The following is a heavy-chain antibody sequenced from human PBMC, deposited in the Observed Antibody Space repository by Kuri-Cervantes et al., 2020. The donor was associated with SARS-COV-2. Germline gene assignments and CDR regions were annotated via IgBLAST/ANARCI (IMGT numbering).Heavy chain of an antibody. D-gene: IGHD1-26*01. Sequence: LRLSCTVPGGSISSYYWSWIRQPPGKGLEWFGYIYYSGSTNYNPSLKSRVTVSVDTSKNQFSLKLSSVSAADTAVYYCARVYSGFDYWGQGTLVTVSS. CDR1: GGSISSYY. V-gene: IGHV4-59*12. J-gene: IGHJ4*02. CDR2: IYYSGST. CDR3: ARVYSGFDY.